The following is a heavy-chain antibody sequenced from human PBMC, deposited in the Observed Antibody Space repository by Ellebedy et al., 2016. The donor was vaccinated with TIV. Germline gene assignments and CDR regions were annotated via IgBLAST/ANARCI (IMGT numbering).Heavy chain of an antibody. CDR1: GFTFSSYG. J-gene: IGHJ4*02. CDR2: ISYDGTNK. V-gene: IGHV3-30*03. D-gene: IGHD2-15*01. CDR3: ARGWSTPDS. Sequence: GESLKISCAASGFTFSSYGMHWVRQAPGKGLEWVAVISYDGTNKYYADSVKGRFTISRDNSKNTLYLQMNSLRAEDTAVYYCARGWSTPDSWGQGTLVIVSS.